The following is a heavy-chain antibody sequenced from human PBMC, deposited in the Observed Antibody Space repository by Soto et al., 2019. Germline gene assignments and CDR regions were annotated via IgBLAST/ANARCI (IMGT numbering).Heavy chain of an antibody. J-gene: IGHJ5*02. V-gene: IGHV1-69*12. Sequence: QVQLVQSGAEVKKPGSSVKVSCKASGGTFSSYAISWVRQAPGQGLEWMGEIIPIFGTANYAQKFQGRVTITADESTSTAYMERSSLRSEDTAVYYCARDMGPSSGYYPYWFDPWGQGTLVTVSS. CDR3: ARDMGPSSGYYPYWFDP. D-gene: IGHD3-22*01. CDR1: GGTFSSYA. CDR2: IIPIFGTA.